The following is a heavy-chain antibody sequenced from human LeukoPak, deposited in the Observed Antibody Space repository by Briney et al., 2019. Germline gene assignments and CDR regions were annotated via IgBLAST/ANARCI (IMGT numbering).Heavy chain of an antibody. CDR2: IYTSGSTSGST. J-gene: IGHJ4*02. V-gene: IGHV4-61*02. D-gene: IGHD6-13*01. CDR1: GGSISSGSYY. Sequence: TSQTLSLTCTVSGGSISSGSYYWNWIRQPAGKGLEWIGRIYTSGSTSGSTNYNPSLMSRITMSVDTSKNQFSLKLSSVTAADTAVYYCAGAGIAAAGRGYYFDYWGQGTLVTVSS. CDR3: AGAGIAAAGRGYYFDY.